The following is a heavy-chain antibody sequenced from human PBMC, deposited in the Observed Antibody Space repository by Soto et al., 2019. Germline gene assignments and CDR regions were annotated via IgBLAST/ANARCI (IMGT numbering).Heavy chain of an antibody. Sequence: LSLTCAVYGGSFSGYYWSWIRQPPGKGLEWIGEINHSGSTNYNPSLKSRVTISVDTSKNQFSLKLSSVTAADTAVYYCAREGVTIFGVVITPPWFDPWGQGTLVTVSS. V-gene: IGHV4-34*01. D-gene: IGHD3-3*01. CDR3: AREGVTIFGVVITPPWFDP. J-gene: IGHJ5*02. CDR1: GGSFSGYY. CDR2: INHSGST.